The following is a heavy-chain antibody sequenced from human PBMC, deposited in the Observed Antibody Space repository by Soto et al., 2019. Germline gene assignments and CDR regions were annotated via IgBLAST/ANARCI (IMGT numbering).Heavy chain of an antibody. D-gene: IGHD3-3*02. CDR1: GGAIGSHY. CDR3: ARGQPFSDWFDP. Sequence: SETLSLTCTISGGAIGSHYWTWIRQPAGKGLEWIGRIYGSGSTKYNPSLQSRVTMSLDTSKNQFSLRLESVTAADTAVYYCARGQPFSDWFDPWGQGTLVTVSS. J-gene: IGHJ5*02. CDR2: IYGSGST. V-gene: IGHV4-4*07.